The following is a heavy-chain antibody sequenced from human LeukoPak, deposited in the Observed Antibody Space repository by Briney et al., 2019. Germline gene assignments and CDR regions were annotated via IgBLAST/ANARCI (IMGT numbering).Heavy chain of an antibody. V-gene: IGHV3-23*01. J-gene: IGHJ4*02. CDR1: GVTLSTYA. D-gene: IGHD6-13*01. CDR3: AKEGRQLDAPFDY. Sequence: PGGSLRLSCAASGVTLSTYAMSWARQAPGKGLEWVSGISSSGSGDNTYYADSVKGRFTISRDNSKNTLYLQMNSLRAEDTAVYYCAKEGRQLDAPFDYWGQGTLVTVSS. CDR2: ISSSGSGDNT.